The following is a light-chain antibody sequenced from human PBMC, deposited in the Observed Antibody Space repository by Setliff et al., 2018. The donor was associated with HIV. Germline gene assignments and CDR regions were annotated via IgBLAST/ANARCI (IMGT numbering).Light chain of an antibody. CDR2: EVS. CDR1: SSDVGGYNY. J-gene: IGLJ1*01. V-gene: IGLV2-14*01. CDR3: SSYTTDSGV. Sequence: QSALAQPASVSGSPGQSITISCTGTSSDVGGYNYVSWYQQHPGKAPKLMIYEVSNRPSGVSNRFSGSKSGNTASPTISGLQAEDEADYYCSSYTTDSGVFGTGTKVTVL.